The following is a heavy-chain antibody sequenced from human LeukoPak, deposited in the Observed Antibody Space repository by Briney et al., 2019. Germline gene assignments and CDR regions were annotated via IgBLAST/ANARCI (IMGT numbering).Heavy chain of an antibody. CDR1: GFTLSSYG. CDR3: ARDLWFGESYYYYYGMDV. V-gene: IGHV3-33*01. Sequence: GRSLRLSCAASGFTLSSYGMHWVRQAPGKGLEWVAVIWYDGSNKYYADSVKGRFTISRDNSKNTLYLQMNSLRAEDTAVYYCARDLWFGESYYYYYGMDVWGKGTTVTVSS. J-gene: IGHJ6*04. CDR2: IWYDGSNK. D-gene: IGHD3-10*01.